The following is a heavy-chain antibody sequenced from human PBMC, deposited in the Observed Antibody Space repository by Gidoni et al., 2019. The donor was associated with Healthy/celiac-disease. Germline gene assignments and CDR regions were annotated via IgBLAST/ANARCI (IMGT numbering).Heavy chain of an antibody. CDR3: ARLQQLSTLFDP. Sequence: QPQLQESGPGLVKPSETLSLTCTVSAGSISSSSYYWGWIRQPPGKGLEWIGSIYYSGSTYYNPSLKSRVTISVDTSKNQFSLKLSSVTAADTAVYYCARLQQLSTLFDPWGQGTLVTVSS. CDR2: IYYSGST. D-gene: IGHD6-13*01. J-gene: IGHJ5*02. CDR1: AGSISSSSYY. V-gene: IGHV4-39*01.